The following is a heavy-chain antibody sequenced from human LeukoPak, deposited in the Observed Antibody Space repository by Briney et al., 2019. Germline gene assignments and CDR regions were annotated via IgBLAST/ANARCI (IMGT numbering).Heavy chain of an antibody. Sequence: SETLSLTCAVYGGSFSGYYWSWIRQPPGKGLEWIGEINHSGSANYNPSLKSRVTISVDTSKNQFSLKLSSMTAADTAVYYCARVQIRTPPPSNYYYYGMDVWGQGTTVTVSS. J-gene: IGHJ6*02. CDR3: ARVQIRTPPPSNYYYYGMDV. CDR2: INHSGSA. V-gene: IGHV4-34*01. D-gene: IGHD2-15*01. CDR1: GGSFSGYY.